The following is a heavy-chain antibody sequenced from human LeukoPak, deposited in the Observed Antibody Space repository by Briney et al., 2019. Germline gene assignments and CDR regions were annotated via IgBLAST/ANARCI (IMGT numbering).Heavy chain of an antibody. J-gene: IGHJ4*02. V-gene: IGHV4-39*02. D-gene: IGHD6-6*01. CDR1: GGSISSGSYY. CDR3: ARDQSSSFVPFDY. Sequence: PSETLSLTCTVSGGSISSGSYYWGWIRQPPGKGLEWIGNIYYSGNTYYNPSLKSRVTISVDTSKNQFSLRLNSVTAADTAVYYCARDQSSSFVPFDYWGRGTLVTVSS. CDR2: IYYSGNT.